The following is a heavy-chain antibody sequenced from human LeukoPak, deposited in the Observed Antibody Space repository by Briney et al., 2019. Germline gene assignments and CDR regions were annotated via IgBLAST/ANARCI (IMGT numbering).Heavy chain of an antibody. D-gene: IGHD1-26*01. CDR3: ARENSGSYREFDY. Sequence: SETLSLTCTVSGGSISSYYWSWIRQPPGKGLEWIGRIYTSGSTNYNASLKSRVSMSVDTSKNQFSLKLSSVTAADTAVFYCARENSGSYREFDYWGQGTLVTVSS. J-gene: IGHJ4*02. V-gene: IGHV4-4*07. CDR2: IYTSGST. CDR1: GGSISSYY.